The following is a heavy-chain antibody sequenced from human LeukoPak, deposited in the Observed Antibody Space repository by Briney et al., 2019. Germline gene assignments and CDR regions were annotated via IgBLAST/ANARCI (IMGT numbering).Heavy chain of an antibody. Sequence: PSETLSLTCAVSGYSISSGYYWGWIRQPPGKGLEWIGSIYHSGSTYYNPSLKSRVTISVDTSKNQFSLKLSSVTAADTAVYYCARALVKNWFDPWGQGTLVTVSS. CDR1: GYSISSGYY. CDR2: IYHSGST. CDR3: ARALVKNWFDP. D-gene: IGHD2-2*01. J-gene: IGHJ5*02. V-gene: IGHV4-38-2*01.